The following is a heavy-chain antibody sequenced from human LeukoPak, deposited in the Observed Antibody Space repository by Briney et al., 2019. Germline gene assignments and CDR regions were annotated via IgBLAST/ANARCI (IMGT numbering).Heavy chain of an antibody. J-gene: IGHJ4*02. Sequence: PGGSLRLSCAASGFTFSSYGMHWVRQAPGKGLEGVAVISYDGSNKYYADSVKGRFTISRDNSKNTLYLQMTSLRAEDTAAYYCAKKRGGYNYDYYFDYWGQGTPVTASS. D-gene: IGHD5-24*01. CDR2: ISYDGSNK. V-gene: IGHV3-30*18. CDR1: GFTFSSYG. CDR3: AKKRGGYNYDYYFDY.